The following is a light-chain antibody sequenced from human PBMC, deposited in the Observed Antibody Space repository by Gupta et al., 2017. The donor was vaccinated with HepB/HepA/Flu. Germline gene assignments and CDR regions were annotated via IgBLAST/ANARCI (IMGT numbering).Light chain of an antibody. CDR1: QSVTSNF. J-gene: IGKJ3*01. V-gene: IGKV3-20*01. CDR3: QQFGSSLL. CDR2: DAS. Sequence: EIVLTQSPGTLSLSPGDRATLSCRASQSVTSNFLAWYQQRPGQAPRLLIYDASSRFTGIPDRFSGSGSGTDFTLTISRLEPEDFAVYYCQQFGSSLLFGPGTKVDVK.